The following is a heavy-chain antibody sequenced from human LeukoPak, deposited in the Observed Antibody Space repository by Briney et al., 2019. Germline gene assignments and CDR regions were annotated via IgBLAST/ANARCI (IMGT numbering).Heavy chain of an antibody. CDR2: INPSGGST. J-gene: IGHJ6*03. CDR1: GYTFTSYY. D-gene: IGHD4-17*01. Sequence: ASVKVSCKASGYTFTSYYMHWVRQAPGQGLEWMGIINPSGGSTSYAQKFQGRVTMTRDMSTSTVYMELSSLRSDDTAVYYCARDGQETVTTHYYYYMDVWGKGTTVIISS. CDR3: ARDGQETVTTHYYYYMDV. V-gene: IGHV1-46*01.